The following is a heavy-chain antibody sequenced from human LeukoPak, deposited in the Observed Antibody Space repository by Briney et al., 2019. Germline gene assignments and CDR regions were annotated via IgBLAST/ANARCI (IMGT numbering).Heavy chain of an antibody. CDR3: ARGGSGSQGFDY. Sequence: PGGSLRLSCAASGFTFSSYSMNWVRQAPGKGLEWVSSISSSSSYIYYADSVKGRFTISRDNAKNSLYLQMNSLRAEDTAVYYCARGGSGSQGFDYWGQGTLVTVSS. J-gene: IGHJ4*02. CDR2: ISSSSSYI. V-gene: IGHV3-21*01. CDR1: GFTFSSYS. D-gene: IGHD3-10*01.